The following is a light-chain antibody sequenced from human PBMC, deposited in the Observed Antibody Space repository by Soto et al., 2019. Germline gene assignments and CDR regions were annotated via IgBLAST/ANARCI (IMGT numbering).Light chain of an antibody. V-gene: IGKV1-33*01. Sequence: DIQMTQSPSSLSASVGDRVTITCQASQDISDYLNWYHQKPGKAPKFLIYDASYLETGVPSRFSGSESETYFTFTISSLQPEDLGTYYCQQYQSLPFTFGPATPVDIK. J-gene: IGKJ3*01. CDR3: QQYQSLPFT. CDR2: DAS. CDR1: QDISDY.